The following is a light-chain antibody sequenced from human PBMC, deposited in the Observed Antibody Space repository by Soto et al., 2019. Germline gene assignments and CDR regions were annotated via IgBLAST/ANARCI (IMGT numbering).Light chain of an antibody. Sequence: EIVLTQSPATLSLSPGERATLSCGASQSVSNSYLAWYQQKPGLAPRLLIYDASSRATGIPDRFSGSGSGTDFPIPISRLAPEDFAVYYCQQYGSSPPYTFGQGTKLEI. V-gene: IGKV3D-20*01. J-gene: IGKJ2*01. CDR2: DAS. CDR3: QQYGSSPPYT. CDR1: QSVSNSY.